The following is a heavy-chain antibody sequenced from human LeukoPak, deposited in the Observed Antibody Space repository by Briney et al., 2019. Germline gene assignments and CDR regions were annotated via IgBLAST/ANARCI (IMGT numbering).Heavy chain of an antibody. J-gene: IGHJ4*02. Sequence: SETLSLTCAVYGGSFSGFYWSWIRQPPGKGLEWIGEINHSGTTNYNPSLKSRVTISVDTSKNQFSLKLSSVTAADTAVYYCARGSSGYYPSFDYWGQGTLVTVSS. CDR3: ARGSSGYYPSFDY. CDR1: GGSFSGFY. D-gene: IGHD3-22*01. CDR2: INHSGTT. V-gene: IGHV4-34*01.